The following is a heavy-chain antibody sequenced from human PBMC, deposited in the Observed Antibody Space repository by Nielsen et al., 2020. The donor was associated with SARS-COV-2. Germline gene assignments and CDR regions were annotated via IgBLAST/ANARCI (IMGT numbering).Heavy chain of an antibody. CDR2: IYDSGNT. CDR3: AREWTGLAPRPGAFDL. Sequence: GSLRLSCTVSGGAISSYYWTWIRQPPEKGLEWIAYIYDSGNTNYNPSLKSRVTISVDTSRNQFSLKLTSVTAADTAVYYCAREWTGLAPRPGAFDLWGPGTMVTVSS. J-gene: IGHJ3*01. D-gene: IGHD3/OR15-3a*01. CDR1: GGAISSYY. V-gene: IGHV4-59*13.